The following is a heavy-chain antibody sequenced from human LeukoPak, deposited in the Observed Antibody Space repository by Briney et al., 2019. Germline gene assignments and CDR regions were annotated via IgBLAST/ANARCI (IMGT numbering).Heavy chain of an antibody. CDR2: ISSGGSNI. Sequence: GGSLRLSCAASGFTFSSYVMHWVRQAPGKGLEWVAIISSGGSNIYYADSVKGRFTISRDNSKNTLYLEMNSLRAEDTAVYYCARSLSGSFYDASDSWGRRSLVTVSS. CDR3: ARSLSGSFYDASDS. J-gene: IGHJ4*02. CDR1: GFTFSSYV. D-gene: IGHD3-10*01. V-gene: IGHV3-30-3*01.